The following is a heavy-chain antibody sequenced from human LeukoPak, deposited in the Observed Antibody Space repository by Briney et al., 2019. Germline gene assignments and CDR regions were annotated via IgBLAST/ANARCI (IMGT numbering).Heavy chain of an antibody. CDR1: GFTFSSYE. D-gene: IGHD4-17*01. Sequence: GGSLRLSCAASGFTFSSYEMNWVRQAPGKGLEWVSSISSSSSYIYYADSVKGRFTISRDNAKNSLYLQMNSLRAEDTAVYYCARNYGDYFVDYWGQGTLVTVSS. CDR3: ARNYGDYFVDY. V-gene: IGHV3-21*01. CDR2: ISSSSSYI. J-gene: IGHJ4*02.